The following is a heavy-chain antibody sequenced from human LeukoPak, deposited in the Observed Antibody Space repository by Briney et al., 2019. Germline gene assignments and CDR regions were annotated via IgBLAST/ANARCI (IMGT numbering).Heavy chain of an antibody. D-gene: IGHD6-19*01. J-gene: IGHJ4*02. Sequence: SETLSLTCSVSDGSINSYYWNWIRQPPGKGLEWIGSIYYSGSTYYNPSLKSRVTISVDTSKNQFSLKLSSVTAADTAVYHCARHLYGSGLHRIDYWGQGTLVTVSS. CDR3: ARHLYGSGLHRIDY. CDR2: IYYSGST. V-gene: IGHV4-39*01. CDR1: DGSINSYY.